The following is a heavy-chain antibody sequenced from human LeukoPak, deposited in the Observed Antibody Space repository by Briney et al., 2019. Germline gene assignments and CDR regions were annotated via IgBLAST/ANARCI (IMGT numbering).Heavy chain of an antibody. D-gene: IGHD3-3*01. CDR3: AKDTLRFLEWLFDY. CDR2: IYSGGST. Sequence: GGSLRLSCAASGFTVSSNYMSWVRQAPGKGLEWVSVIYSGGSTYYADSVKGRFTISRDNSKNTLYLQMNSLRAEDTALYYCAKDTLRFLEWLFDYWGQGTLVTVSS. J-gene: IGHJ4*02. CDR1: GFTVSSNY. V-gene: IGHV3-53*01.